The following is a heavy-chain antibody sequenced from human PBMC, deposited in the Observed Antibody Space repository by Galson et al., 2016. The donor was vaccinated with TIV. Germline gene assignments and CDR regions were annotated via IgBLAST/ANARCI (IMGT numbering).Heavy chain of an antibody. CDR2: IFPDDSGT. J-gene: IGHJ4*02. V-gene: IGHV5-51*01. D-gene: IGHD3-22*01. CDR3: ARHFRYSDSSGYHYFDS. Sequence: QSGAEVKKPGESLKISCKGSGYRFSSYWIGWVRQRPGKGLEWLGIIFPDDSGTRYSPSLEVQVTFSADKSIRTAYLQWSSLKASDTAIYYCARHFRYSDSSGYHYFDSWGQGTMVTVSS. CDR1: GYRFSSYW.